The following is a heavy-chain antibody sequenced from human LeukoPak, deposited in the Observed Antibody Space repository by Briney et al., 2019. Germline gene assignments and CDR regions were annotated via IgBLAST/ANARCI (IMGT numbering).Heavy chain of an antibody. CDR1: GFTFSSYG. V-gene: IGHV3-33*01. CDR2: IWYDGSNK. CDR3: ARSGSRSYYYYYYYVMDV. D-gene: IGHD3-10*01. Sequence: GRSLRLSCAASGFTFSSYGMHWVRQAPGKGLEWVAVIWYDGSNKYYADSVKGRFTISRDNSKNTLYLQMNSLRAEDTAVYYCARSGSRSYYYYYYYVMDVWGKGTTVTVSS. J-gene: IGHJ6*04.